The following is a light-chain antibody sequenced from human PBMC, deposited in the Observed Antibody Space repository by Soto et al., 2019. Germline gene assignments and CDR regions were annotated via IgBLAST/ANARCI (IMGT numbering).Light chain of an antibody. CDR3: LKHNSYPRA. J-gene: IGKJ1*01. CDR1: QGISND. CDR2: AAS. Sequence: DIQMTQSPSSLSASVGDRVTITCRARQGISNDLGWYQQKPGKAPKRLIYAASSLQSGVPSRFGGSGSGKEFTLTIRSLQPEDFATYYCLKHNSYPRAFGQGTKVEIK. V-gene: IGKV1-17*01.